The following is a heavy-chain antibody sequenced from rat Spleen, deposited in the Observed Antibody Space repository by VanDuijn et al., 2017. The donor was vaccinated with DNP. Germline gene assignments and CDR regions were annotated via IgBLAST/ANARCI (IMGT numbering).Heavy chain of an antibody. CDR3: ARAYYDGTYYPNWYFDF. Sequence: EVQLQESGPGLVKPSQSLSLTCSVTGYSITSNYWAWIRKFPGNKMEWMGYISYSGSTGYSPSLKSRISITRDTSKRQFFLQLNSVTTEDTATYYCARAYYDGTYYPNWYFDFWGPGTLVTVSS. V-gene: IGHV3-1*01. CDR2: ISYSGST. CDR1: GYSITSNY. J-gene: IGHJ1*01. D-gene: IGHD1-12*02.